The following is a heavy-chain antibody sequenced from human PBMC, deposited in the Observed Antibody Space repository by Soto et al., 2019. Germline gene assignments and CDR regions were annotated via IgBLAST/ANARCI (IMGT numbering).Heavy chain of an antibody. CDR1: GGSITSSAYF. J-gene: IGHJ4*02. D-gene: IGHD3-3*01. V-gene: IGHV4-39*01. Sequence: QLQLQESGPGLVKPSETLSLTYTVSGGSITSSAYFWAWIRQPPGKGLEWIGSIYYSGSTYYHPSLKSRVTVSVDTSKNQFSLKLSSVTAADTAVYYCARLARFDLYFDYWGQGTLVTVSS. CDR3: ARLARFDLYFDY. CDR2: IYYSGST.